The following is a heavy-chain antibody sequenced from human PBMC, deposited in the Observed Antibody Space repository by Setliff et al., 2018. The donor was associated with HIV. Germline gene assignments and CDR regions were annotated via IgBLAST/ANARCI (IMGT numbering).Heavy chain of an antibody. D-gene: IGHD3-3*01. CDR1: GGSFSGYY. CDR3: ARGFTIFGVGFSADPTGNWFDP. J-gene: IGHJ5*02. CDR2: INHSGST. V-gene: IGHV4-34*01. Sequence: PSETLSLTCAVYGGSFSGYYWSWMRQPPGKGLEWIGEINHSGSTNYNPSLKSRVTISVDTSKNQFALKLASVTAADTAVYYCARGFTIFGVGFSADPTGNWFDPWGQGTLVTVSS.